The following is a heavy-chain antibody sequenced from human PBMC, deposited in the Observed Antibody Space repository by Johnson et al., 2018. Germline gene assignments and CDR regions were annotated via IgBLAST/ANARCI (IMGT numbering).Heavy chain of an antibody. V-gene: IGHV3-30*03. CDR2: ISYDGRNK. Sequence: VQLVESGGGVVQPGRSLRLSCAASGFTFSSYGMHWVRQAPGKGLEWVAVISYDGRNKYYADSVKGRFTISRDNSKNTLYLQMNSLRAEDTAVYYCATDAGEYGMDVWGKGATVTVSS. D-gene: IGHD3-10*01. CDR3: ATDAGEYGMDV. J-gene: IGHJ6*04. CDR1: GFTFSSYG.